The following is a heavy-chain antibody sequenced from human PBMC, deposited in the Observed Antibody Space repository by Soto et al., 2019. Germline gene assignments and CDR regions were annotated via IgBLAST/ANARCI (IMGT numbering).Heavy chain of an antibody. Sequence: PSQPLSLTCAISGDSVSSNSAAWSWIRQSPSRGLEWLGRTFYRSKWYNDYAVSVKGRITINPDTSKNQFSLQLNSVTPEDTAVYYCAKEGGNHYYYYAMDVWSPGTLVTVSS. CDR3: AKEGGNHYYYYAMDV. CDR2: TFYRSKWYN. D-gene: IGHD1-26*01. CDR1: GDSVSSNSAA. J-gene: IGHJ6*02. V-gene: IGHV6-1*01.